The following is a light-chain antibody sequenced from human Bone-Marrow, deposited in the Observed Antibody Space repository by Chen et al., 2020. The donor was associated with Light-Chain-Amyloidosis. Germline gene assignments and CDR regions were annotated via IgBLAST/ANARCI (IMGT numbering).Light chain of an antibody. J-gene: IGLJ3*02. CDR3: CSYAGRGKM. CDR1: SSDVGTYNL. CDR2: EAK. V-gene: IGLV2-23*01. Sequence: SALTQPSSASGSPGQSLTISCTGSSSDVGTYNLVSWYQHQPGKAPKLILYEAKKWPSVVSNHFSGSRSGYTASLTISGLQAEDEADYYCCSYAGRGKMFGGGTKLTVL.